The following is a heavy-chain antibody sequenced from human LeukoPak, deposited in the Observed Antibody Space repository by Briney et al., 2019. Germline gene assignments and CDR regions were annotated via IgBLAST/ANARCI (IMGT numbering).Heavy chain of an antibody. CDR2: IYYSGST. V-gene: IGHV4-31*03. Sequence: PSQTLSLTCTVSGGSISSGGYYWSWIRQHPGKGLEWIGYIYYSGSTYYNPSLKSRVTISVDTSKNQFSLKLSSVTAADTAVYYCASDNTMVRGVSPDAFDIWGQGTMVTVSS. CDR3: ASDNTMVRGVSPDAFDI. CDR1: GGSISSGGYY. J-gene: IGHJ3*02. D-gene: IGHD3-10*01.